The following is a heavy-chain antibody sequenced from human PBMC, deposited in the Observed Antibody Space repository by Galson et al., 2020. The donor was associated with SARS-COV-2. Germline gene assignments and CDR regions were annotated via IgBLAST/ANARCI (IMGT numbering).Heavy chain of an antibody. CDR3: AKWGKYCSSSSCAHYYGIDV. D-gene: IGHD2-2*01. V-gene: IGHV3-23*01. CDR2: ISGSGGST. CDR1: GFTFSSYA. Sequence: TGGSLRLSCAASGFTFSSYAMSWVRQAPGKGLEWVSAISGSGGSTFYADSVKGRFTISRDNSKNTLYLQMNSLRAEDTAVYYCAKWGKYCSSSSCAHYYGIDVWGQGTTVTVSS. J-gene: IGHJ6*02.